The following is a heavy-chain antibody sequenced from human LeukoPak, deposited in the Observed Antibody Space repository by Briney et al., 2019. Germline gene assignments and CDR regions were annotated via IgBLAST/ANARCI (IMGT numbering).Heavy chain of an antibody. Sequence: GGSLRLSCAASGFTSTNAWMSWVRQAPGQGLEWVGRINPKADDGKTDHAAPVKGRFTISRDESKNMLYLQMNSLKTEDAAVYYCARVVSYYYDSSGHDYWGQGTLVTVSS. D-gene: IGHD3-22*01. CDR2: INPKADDGKT. V-gene: IGHV3-15*01. CDR3: ARVVSYYYDSSGHDY. J-gene: IGHJ4*02. CDR1: GFTSTNAW.